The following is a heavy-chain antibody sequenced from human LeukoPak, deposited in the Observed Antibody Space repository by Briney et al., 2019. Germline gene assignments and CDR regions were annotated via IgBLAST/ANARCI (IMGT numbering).Heavy chain of an antibody. CDR1: GGSISSYY. D-gene: IGHD3-16*02. V-gene: IGHV4-59*01. CDR2: IYHSGST. Sequence: SETLSLTCTVSGGSISSYYWSWIRQPPGKGLEWIGYIYHSGSTNYNPSLKSRVTISVDTSKNQFSLKLSSVTAADTAVYYCARGELSTTFDYWGQGTLVTVSS. CDR3: ARGELSTTFDY. J-gene: IGHJ4*02.